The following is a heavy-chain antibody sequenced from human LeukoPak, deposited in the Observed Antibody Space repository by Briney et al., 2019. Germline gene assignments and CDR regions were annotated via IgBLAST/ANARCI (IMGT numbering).Heavy chain of an antibody. Sequence: ASVKVSCKASGYTFTSYAMHWVRQAPGQRLEWMGWINAGNGNTKYSQKFQGRVTITRDTSASTAYMELSSLRSEDTAVYYCARARWVVVAAYWFDPWGQGTLVTVSS. J-gene: IGHJ5*02. D-gene: IGHD2-15*01. CDR2: INAGNGNT. V-gene: IGHV1-3*01. CDR3: ARARWVVVAAYWFDP. CDR1: GYTFTSYA.